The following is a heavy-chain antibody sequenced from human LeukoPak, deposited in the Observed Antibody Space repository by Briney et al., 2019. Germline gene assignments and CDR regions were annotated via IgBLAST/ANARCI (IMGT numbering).Heavy chain of an antibody. CDR2: IYHSGST. V-gene: IGHV4-4*02. CDR3: ARDQATSAYCGGDCYSGFDY. Sequence: SETLSLTCAVSGGSISSSNWWSWVRQPPGKGLEWIGEIYHSGSTNYNPSLKSQVTISVDKSKNPFSLKLSSVTAADTAVYYCARDQATSAYCGGDCYSGFDYWGQGTLVTVSS. D-gene: IGHD2-21*02. J-gene: IGHJ4*02. CDR1: GGSISSSNW.